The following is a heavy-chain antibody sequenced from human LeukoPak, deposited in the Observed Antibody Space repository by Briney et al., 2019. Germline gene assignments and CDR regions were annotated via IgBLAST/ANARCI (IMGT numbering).Heavy chain of an antibody. CDR3: ARHGRSLGYFDY. CDR2: VYDIGTT. V-gene: IGHV4-59*08. CDR1: GGSISTYY. D-gene: IGHD3-10*01. Sequence: SETLSLTCSVSGGSISTYYWSWIRQTPGKGLEWIGYVYDIGTTNYNPSLKGRVTISSDTSKNQFSLNLRSVNASDTAIYYCARHGRSLGYFDYWGQGTLVTVSS. J-gene: IGHJ4*02.